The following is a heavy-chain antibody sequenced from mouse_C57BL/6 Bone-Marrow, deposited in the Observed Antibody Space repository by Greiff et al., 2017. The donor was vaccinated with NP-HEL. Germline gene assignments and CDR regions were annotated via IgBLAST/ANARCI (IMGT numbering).Heavy chain of an antibody. Sequence: QVQLQQPGAELVRPGSSVKLSCKASGYTFTSYWMHWVKQRPIQGLEWIGNIDPSDSETHYNQKFKDKATLTVDKSSSTAYMQLSSLTSEDSAVYFCARSGDGFYYYAMDYWGQGTSVTVSS. CDR1: GYTFTSYW. J-gene: IGHJ4*01. D-gene: IGHD2-3*01. V-gene: IGHV1-52*01. CDR3: ARSGDGFYYYAMDY. CDR2: IDPSDSET.